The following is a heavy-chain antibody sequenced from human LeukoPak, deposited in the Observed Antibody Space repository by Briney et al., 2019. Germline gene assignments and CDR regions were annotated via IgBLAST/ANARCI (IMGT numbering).Heavy chain of an antibody. V-gene: IGHV4-4*07. J-gene: IGHJ4*02. CDR1: GGPVSAFH. CDR2: IYTSGGT. D-gene: IGHD6-13*01. CDR3: ARSRPAAGSIDY. Sequence: SSETLSLTCTVSGGPVSAFHWSWIRQPAGKGLEWIGRIYTSGGTNYNPSLKSRVTVSVDTSKNQFSLKLYSVTAADTAVYYCARSRPAAGSIDYWGQGTLLTVSS.